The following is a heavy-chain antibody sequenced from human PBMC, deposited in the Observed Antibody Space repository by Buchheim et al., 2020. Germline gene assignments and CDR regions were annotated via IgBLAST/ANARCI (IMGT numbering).Heavy chain of an antibody. V-gene: IGHV3-30*18. CDR2: TANDDRSE. D-gene: IGHD2-15*01. J-gene: IGHJ6*02. Sequence: QVQLVESGGGVVQPGTSLRLSCAASGFSLSSNHMHWVRQAPGKGLEWVAFTANDDRSENYADSVKGRFTISRDNSKNTLSLQMNSLRTEDTAVYYCAKDLPCSGGSCYSGSVNYGMDVWGQGTT. CDR1: GFSLSSNH. CDR3: AKDLPCSGGSCYSGSVNYGMDV.